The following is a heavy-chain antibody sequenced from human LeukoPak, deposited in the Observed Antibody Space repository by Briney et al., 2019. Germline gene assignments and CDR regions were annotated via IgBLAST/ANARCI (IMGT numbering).Heavy chain of an antibody. V-gene: IGHV4-31*03. CDR1: GGSISSGGYY. CDR3: ARVYALYYFDY. J-gene: IGHJ4*02. CDR2: IYYSGST. Sequence: SETLSLTCTVSGGSISSGGYYWSWIRQHPGKGLEWIGYIYYSGSTYYNPSLKSRVTISVDTSKNQFSLKLSSVTAADTAVYHCARVYALYYFDYWGQGTLVTVSS. D-gene: IGHD3-16*01.